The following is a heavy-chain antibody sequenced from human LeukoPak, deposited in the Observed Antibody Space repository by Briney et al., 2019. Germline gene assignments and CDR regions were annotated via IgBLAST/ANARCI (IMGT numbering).Heavy chain of an antibody. V-gene: IGHV3-7*01. Sequence: PGGSLRLSCAASGFTFSNYWMHWVHQAPGKGLEWVANVQHIGGETYYVDSVKGRFTISRDNAKNSVYLQMNSLGADDTAVYYCATYSILNAREFRYWGQAPWSPSLQ. CDR2: VQHIGGET. CDR3: ATYSILNAREFRY. CDR1: GFTFSNYW. J-gene: IGHJ1*01. D-gene: IGHD4-11*01.